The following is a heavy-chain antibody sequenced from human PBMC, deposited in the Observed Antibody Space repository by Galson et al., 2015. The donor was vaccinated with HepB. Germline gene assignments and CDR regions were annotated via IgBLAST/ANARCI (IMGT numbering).Heavy chain of an antibody. CDR3: AKVGLTYALDI. CDR1: GFTFSDYY. Sequence: SLRLSCAASGFTFSDYYLNWIRQAPGKGLEWVSSISSSGRTIKYADSVKGRFNISRDNAKNSLSLQMNSLRAEDTAVYHCAKVGLTYALDIWGQGTMVTVSS. V-gene: IGHV3-11*01. D-gene: IGHD3/OR15-3a*01. CDR2: ISSSGRTI. J-gene: IGHJ3*02.